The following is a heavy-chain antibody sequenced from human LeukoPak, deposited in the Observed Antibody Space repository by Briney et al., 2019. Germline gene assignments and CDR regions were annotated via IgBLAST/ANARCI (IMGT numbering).Heavy chain of an antibody. D-gene: IGHD6-19*01. V-gene: IGHV4-4*07. CDR3: ARDTRESWYSSGWYDY. Sequence: PSETLSLTCTVSGGSISSYYWSWIRQPAGKGLEWIGRIYTSGSTNYNPSLKSRVTMSVDTSKNQFSLKLSSVTAADTAVYYCARDTRESWYSSGWYDYWGQGTLVTVSS. J-gene: IGHJ4*02. CDR1: GGSISSYY. CDR2: IYTSGST.